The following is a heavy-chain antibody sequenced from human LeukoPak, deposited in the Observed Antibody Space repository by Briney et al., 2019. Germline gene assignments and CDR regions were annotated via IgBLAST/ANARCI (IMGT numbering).Heavy chain of an antibody. CDR2: INPNSGGT. D-gene: IGHD3-3*01. CDR3: ARGEYDFWSGYPSGYYYYMDV. J-gene: IGHJ6*03. V-gene: IGHV1-2*02. CDR1: GYTFTGYY. Sequence: GASVKVSCKASGYTFTGYYMHWVRQAPGQGLEWMGWINPNSGGTNYAQKFQGRVTITRDTSISTAYMELSRLRSDDTAVYYCARGEYDFWSGYPSGYYYYMDVWGKGATVTVSS.